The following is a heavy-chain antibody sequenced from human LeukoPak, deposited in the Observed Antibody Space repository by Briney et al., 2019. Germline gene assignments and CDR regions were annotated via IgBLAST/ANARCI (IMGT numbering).Heavy chain of an antibody. CDR2: INTNAGNP. D-gene: IGHD6-19*01. CDR1: GYTFINYA. CDR3: ARGDWLVGY. V-gene: IGHV7-4-1*02. J-gene: IGHJ4*02. Sequence: ASVKVSCKASGYTFINYAVNWVRLAPGQGLEWMGCINTNAGNPTYAQGFTGRFVFSLDTSVSTAYLQISSLKAEDTAVYYCARGDWLVGYWGQGTLVTVSS.